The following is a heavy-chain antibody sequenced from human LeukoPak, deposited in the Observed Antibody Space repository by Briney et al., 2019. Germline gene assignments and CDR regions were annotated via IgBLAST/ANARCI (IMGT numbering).Heavy chain of an antibody. D-gene: IGHD3-10*01. CDR2: IYYSGST. V-gene: IGHV4-39*01. CDR3: ARLGYGSGSDGY. J-gene: IGHJ4*02. CDR1: GGSISSSSYY. Sequence: SETLSHTCTVSGGSISSSSYYWGWIRQPPGKGLEWIGSIYYSGSTYYNPSLKSRVTISVDTSKNQFSLKLSSVTAADTAVYYCARLGYGSGSDGYWGQGTLVTVSS.